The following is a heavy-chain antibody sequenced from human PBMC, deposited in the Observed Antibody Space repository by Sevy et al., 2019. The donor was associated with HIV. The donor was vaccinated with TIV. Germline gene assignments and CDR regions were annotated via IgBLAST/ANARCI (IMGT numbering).Heavy chain of an antibody. V-gene: IGHV3-15*01. CDR3: STHGGF. CDR2: IKSKTYGGTA. CDR1: GITFSNGW. D-gene: IGHD3-16*01. J-gene: IGHJ4*02. Sequence: GGSLRLSCAASGITFSNGWMSWIRQAPGKGLEWVGRIKSKTYGGTADYAAPVKDRFTISRDDSKNTLYLQMNSLKTEDTAVYFCSTHGGFWGQGTVVTVSS.